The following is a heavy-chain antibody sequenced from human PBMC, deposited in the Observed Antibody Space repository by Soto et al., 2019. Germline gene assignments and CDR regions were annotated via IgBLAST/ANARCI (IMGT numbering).Heavy chain of an antibody. CDR3: ARQPTPMVRGVIITHPYFDY. CDR2: IYYSGST. J-gene: IGHJ4*02. Sequence: SETLSLTCTFSGFSISSYYWSWIRQPPGKGLEWIGYIYYSGSTNYNPSLKSRVTISVDTSKNQFSLKLSSVTAADTAVYYCARQPTPMVRGVIITHPYFDYWGQGTLVTVSS. CDR1: GFSISSYY. D-gene: IGHD3-10*01. V-gene: IGHV4-59*08.